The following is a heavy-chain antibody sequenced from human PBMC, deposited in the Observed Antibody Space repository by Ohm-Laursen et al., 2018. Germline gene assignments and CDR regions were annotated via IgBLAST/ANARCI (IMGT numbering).Heavy chain of an antibody. CDR2: MNPNSHNT. V-gene: IGHV1-8*01. Sequence: GASVKVSCKASGYTFSSYDIIWVRQASGQGPEWMGWMNPNSHNTGYARKFRGRVSMTSDSSIRTAYMELYSLTSEDTATYYCARAVRYQLLSDPWGQGTLVTVSS. CDR1: GYTFSSYD. D-gene: IGHD4-23*01. J-gene: IGHJ5*02. CDR3: ARAVRYQLLSDP.